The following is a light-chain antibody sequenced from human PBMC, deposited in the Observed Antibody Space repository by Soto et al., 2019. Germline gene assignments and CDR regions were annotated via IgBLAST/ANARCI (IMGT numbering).Light chain of an antibody. V-gene: IGKV1-39*01. J-gene: IGKJ5*01. Sequence: DIQMTQSPSSLSASVGDRVTITCRASQSISSYLNWYQQKPGKAPQLLIYTASSLQSGGPSKFSGSGSGTDFTLTISSLQPEDSATFYCQQSYSPPPITFGQGTRLEIK. CDR2: TAS. CDR3: QQSYSPPPIT. CDR1: QSISSY.